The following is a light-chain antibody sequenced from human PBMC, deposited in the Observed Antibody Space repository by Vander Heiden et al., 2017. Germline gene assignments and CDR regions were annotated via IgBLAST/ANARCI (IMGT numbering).Light chain of an antibody. J-gene: IGLJ2*01. V-gene: IGLV3-19*01. CDR2: GKN. CDR1: SLRSYY. CDR3: NSRDSSGNHLV. Sequence: SSELTQDSALSVASGQTVRITCKGDSLRSYYASWYQQKPGQAPVLVIYGKNNRPSGIPDRFSGSSSGNTASLTITGAQAEDEADYYCNSRDSSGNHLVFGGGTKLTVL.